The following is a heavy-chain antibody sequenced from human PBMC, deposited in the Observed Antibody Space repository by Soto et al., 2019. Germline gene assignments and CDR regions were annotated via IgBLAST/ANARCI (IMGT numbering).Heavy chain of an antibody. Sequence: EVQLVESGGGLVMPGGSLRLSCAASGFTFSTYHMNWVRQAPGKGLEWVSSINPSSSHIYYADSVRGRFTISRDNSKNSMNLQMNGLRTEDAVGSYCARVYCGGGGCYLRREAIDVWGQGTMVTVSS. V-gene: IGHV3-21*01. CDR1: GFTFSTYH. CDR2: INPSSSHI. CDR3: ARVYCGGGGCYLRREAIDV. D-gene: IGHD2-15*01. J-gene: IGHJ3*01.